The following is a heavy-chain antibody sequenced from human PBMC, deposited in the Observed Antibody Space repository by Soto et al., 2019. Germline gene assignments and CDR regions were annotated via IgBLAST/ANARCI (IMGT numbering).Heavy chain of an antibody. CDR2: ISAYNGNT. D-gene: IGHD2-8*01. CDR3: SRDPTGYCTNGVCYTGWFDH. J-gene: IGHJ5*02. CDR1: GYTFTSYG. V-gene: IGHV1-18*01. Sequence: QVQLVQSGAEVKKPGASVKVSCKASGYTFTSYGISWVRQAPGQGLEWMGWISAYNGNTNYAQQLQGRVTMTTDTSTSTAYMELRSMRSDDTAVYYCSRDPTGYCTNGVCYTGWFDHWGQGTLVTVSS.